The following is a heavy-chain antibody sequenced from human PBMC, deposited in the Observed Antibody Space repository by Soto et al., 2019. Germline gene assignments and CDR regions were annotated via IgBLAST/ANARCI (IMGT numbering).Heavy chain of an antibody. D-gene: IGHD6-19*01. CDR2: IWYDGSNK. V-gene: IGHV3-33*01. J-gene: IGHJ6*02. Sequence: LRLSCAASGFTFSSYGMHWVRQAPGKGLEWVAVIWYDGSNKYYADSVKGRFTISRDNSKNTLYLQMNSLRAEDTAVYYCAREAVAGYYYYGMDVWGQGTTVTVSS. CDR1: GFTFSSYG. CDR3: AREAVAGYYYYGMDV.